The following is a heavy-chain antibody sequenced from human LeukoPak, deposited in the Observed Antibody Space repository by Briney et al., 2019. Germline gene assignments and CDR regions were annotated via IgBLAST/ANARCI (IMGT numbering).Heavy chain of an antibody. D-gene: IGHD6-25*01. J-gene: IGHJ6*03. CDR2: ISGSGGST. Sequence: GGSLRLSCAASGFTFSSYGMSWVRQAPGKGLEWVSAISGSGGSTYYADSGKGRVTISRDNSKNTLYLQMNSLRAEDTAVYYCAKGGYSIAAYYYYYYMDVWGKGTTVTVSS. V-gene: IGHV3-23*01. CDR3: AKGGYSIAAYYYYYYMDV. CDR1: GFTFSSYG.